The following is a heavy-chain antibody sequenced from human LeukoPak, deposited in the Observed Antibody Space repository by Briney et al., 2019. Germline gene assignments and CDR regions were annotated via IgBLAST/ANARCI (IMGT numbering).Heavy chain of an antibody. CDR3: AKSPIAAAGIDYFQY. V-gene: IGHV4-4*02. D-gene: IGHD6-13*01. Sequence: SETLSLTCAVSGGSISSNNWWSWVRQPPGKGLEWIGEIFHGGSTNYSPSLKSRVTLSLDKSKNQFSLRLTSVTAADTALYYCAKSPIAAAGIDYFQYWGQGTLVTVSS. CDR2: IFHGGST. J-gene: IGHJ1*01. CDR1: GGSISSNNW.